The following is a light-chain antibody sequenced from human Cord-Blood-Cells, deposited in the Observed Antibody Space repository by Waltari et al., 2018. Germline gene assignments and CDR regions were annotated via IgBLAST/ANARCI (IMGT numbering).Light chain of an antibody. V-gene: IGKV4-1*01. Sequence: DIVMTQSPDSLSVSLGERATINCKSSQSVLYSSNNKNYLAWYQQKPGQPPKLLIYWASTRGSGVPDRFSGSGSGTDFTLTISNLQAEDVAVYYCQQYYSTPYTFGQGTKLESK. J-gene: IGKJ2*01. CDR3: QQYYSTPYT. CDR1: QSVLYSSNNKNY. CDR2: WAS.